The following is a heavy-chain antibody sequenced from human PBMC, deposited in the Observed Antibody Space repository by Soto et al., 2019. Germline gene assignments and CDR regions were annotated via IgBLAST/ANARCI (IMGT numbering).Heavy chain of an antibody. CDR3: ARSTPVTIFGVVIYYYYGMDV. D-gene: IGHD3-3*01. CDR1: GYTFTSYD. J-gene: IGHJ6*02. CDR2: MNPNSGNT. V-gene: IGHV1-8*01. Sequence: QVQLVQSGAEVKKPGASVKVSCKASGYTFTSYDINWVRQATGHGLEWMGWMNPNSGNTGYAQKFQGRVTMTRNTSISTAYMELSSLRSEDTAVYYCARSTPVTIFGVVIYYYYGMDVWGQGTTVTVSS.